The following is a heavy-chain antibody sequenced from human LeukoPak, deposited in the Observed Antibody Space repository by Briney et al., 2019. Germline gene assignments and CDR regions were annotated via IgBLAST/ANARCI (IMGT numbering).Heavy chain of an antibody. V-gene: IGHV3-74*01. J-gene: IGHJ4*02. CDR1: GFTVSRYW. D-gene: IGHD3-22*01. CDR3: ASANDYDSSGYFHY. CDR2: ISSDGSST. Sequence: PGGSLRLSCAASGFTVSRYWMHWVRQAPGKGLVWVSRISSDGSSTGYADSVKGRFTISRDNAKNTLYLQMNSLRAEDTAVYYCASANDYDSSGYFHYWGQGTLVTVSS.